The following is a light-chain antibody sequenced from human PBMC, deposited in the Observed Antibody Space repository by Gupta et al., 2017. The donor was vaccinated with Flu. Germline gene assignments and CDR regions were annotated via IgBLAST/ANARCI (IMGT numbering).Light chain of an antibody. CDR1: SSDVGGYNY. CDR2: EVS. CDR3: GSCTSSRPVV. V-gene: IGLV2-14*01. Sequence: QSALTQPASVSGSPGRSITISCTGTSSDVGGYNYVSWYQQPPGKVRKLMMYEVSNRPSGVSTRFSGSKTGNTASLTISGLQAEDEAHYYCGSCTSSRPVVFGGGTKLTVL. J-gene: IGLJ2*01.